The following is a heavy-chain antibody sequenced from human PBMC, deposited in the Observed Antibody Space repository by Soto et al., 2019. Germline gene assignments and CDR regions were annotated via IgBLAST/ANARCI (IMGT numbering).Heavy chain of an antibody. Sequence: EVQLVESGGGLVQPGGSLRLSCVASGFTFSNYWIHWVRQTQGEGLVWVSRIKGDVITTNYADSVKGRFTISRDNAKNTVFLQMNSLRAEDTAVYYCARGAFGAYYLDSWGQGTLVIVS. CDR1: GFTFSNYW. CDR2: IKGDVITT. CDR3: ARGAFGAYYLDS. V-gene: IGHV3-74*01. D-gene: IGHD3-3*01. J-gene: IGHJ4*02.